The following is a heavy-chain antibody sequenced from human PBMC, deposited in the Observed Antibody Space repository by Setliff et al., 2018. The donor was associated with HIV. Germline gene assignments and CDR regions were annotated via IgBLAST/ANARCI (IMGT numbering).Heavy chain of an antibody. J-gene: IGHJ6*03. CDR2: LYYSGST. D-gene: IGHD6-19*01. Sequence: SETLSLTCTVSGGSISSSSFYWGWIRQPPGKGLEWVGTLYYSGSTFFNPSLKSRVTISVDTSKNQFSLRLTSVTAADTAVYYCAKGVAGLQYYYYYMDVWGKGTTVTVSS. CDR1: GGSISSSSFY. CDR3: AKGVAGLQYYYYYMDV. V-gene: IGHV4-39*01.